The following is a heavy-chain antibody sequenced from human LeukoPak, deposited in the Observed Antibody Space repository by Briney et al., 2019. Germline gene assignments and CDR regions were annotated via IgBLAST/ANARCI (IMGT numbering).Heavy chain of an antibody. D-gene: IGHD6-13*01. CDR3: ARLEQQLVRS. V-gene: IGHV4-39*01. CDR2: IYYSGST. J-gene: IGHJ5*02. Sequence: PSETLSLTCTVSGGSISSGGYYWGWIRQPPGKGLEWIGSIYYSGSTYYNPSLKSRVTISVDTSKNQFSLKLSSVTAADTAVYYCARLEQQLVRSWGQGTLVTVSS. CDR1: GGSISSGGYY.